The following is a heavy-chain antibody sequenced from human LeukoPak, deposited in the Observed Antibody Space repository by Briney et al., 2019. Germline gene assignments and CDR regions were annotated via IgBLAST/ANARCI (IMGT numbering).Heavy chain of an antibody. CDR3: ARTRLGFDP. D-gene: IGHD2-2*01. J-gene: IGHJ5*02. V-gene: IGHV4-59*08. CDR2: ISYTGST. Sequence: SETLSLTCTVSGGSISSYYWNWIRQPPGKELEWIACISYTGSTNYNPSLKSRVTISVDTSKNQFSLKLSSVTAADTAVYYCARTRLGFDPWGQGTLVTVSP. CDR1: GGSISSYY.